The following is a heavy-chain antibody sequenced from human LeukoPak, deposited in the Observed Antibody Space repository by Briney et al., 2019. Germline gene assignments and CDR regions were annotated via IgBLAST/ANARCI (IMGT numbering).Heavy chain of an antibody. J-gene: IGHJ4*02. Sequence: GGSLRLSCAASGFTFSDYSMNWVRQAPGKGLEWVSYISSSSTTIFYADSVKGRFTISRDNAKNSLFLQMNGLRDEDTALYYCARERVIAAAGDGFDSWGQGTLVTVSS. CDR2: ISSSSTTI. CDR1: GFTFSDYS. CDR3: ARERVIAAAGDGFDS. V-gene: IGHV3-48*02. D-gene: IGHD2-21*01.